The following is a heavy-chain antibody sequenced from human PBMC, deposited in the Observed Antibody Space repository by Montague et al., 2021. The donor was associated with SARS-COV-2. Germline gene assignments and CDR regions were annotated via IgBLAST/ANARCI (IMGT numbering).Heavy chain of an antibody. CDR2: IYTSGST. CDR1: GGSISSGSYY. CDR3: ARKDYDSSGYWSGFFGY. V-gene: IGHV4-61*02. Sequence: TLSLTCTVSGGSISSGSYYWSWIRQPAGKELEWIGRIYTSGSTNYNPSLKIRVTISVDTSENQFSLKLSSVTAADTAVYYCARKDYDSSGYWSGFFGYWGQGTLVTVSS. D-gene: IGHD3-22*01. J-gene: IGHJ4*02.